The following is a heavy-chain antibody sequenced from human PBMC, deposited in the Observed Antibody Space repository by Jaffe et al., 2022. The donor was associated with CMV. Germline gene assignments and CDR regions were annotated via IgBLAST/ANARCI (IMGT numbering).Heavy chain of an antibody. D-gene: IGHD5-18*01. CDR1: GYTFTSYD. J-gene: IGHJ6*02. CDR3: ARMDTAMVTSYYYYYYGMDV. V-gene: IGHV1-8*01. CDR2: MNPNSGNT. Sequence: QVQLVQSGAEVKKPGASVKVSCKASGYTFTSYDINWVRQATGQGLEWMGWMNPNSGNTGYAQKFQGRVTMTRNTSISTAYMELSSLRSEDTAVYYCARMDTAMVTSYYYYYYGMDVWGQGTTVTVSS.